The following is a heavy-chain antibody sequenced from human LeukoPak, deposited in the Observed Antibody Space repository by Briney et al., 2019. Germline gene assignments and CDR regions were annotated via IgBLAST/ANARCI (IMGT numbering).Heavy chain of an antibody. V-gene: IGHV4-39*07. J-gene: IGHJ6*02. CDR3: ASLTTVYYYYGMDV. D-gene: IGHD4-17*01. CDR1: GGSISSSSYY. CDR2: IYYSGST. Sequence: SETLSLTCTVSGGSISSSSYYWGWIRQPPGKGLEWIGSIYYSGSTYYNPSLKSRVTISVDTSKNQFSLKLSSVTAADTAVYYCASLTTVYYYYGMDVWGQGTTVTVSS.